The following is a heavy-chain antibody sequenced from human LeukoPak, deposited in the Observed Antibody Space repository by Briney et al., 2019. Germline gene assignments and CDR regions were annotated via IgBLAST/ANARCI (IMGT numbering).Heavy chain of an antibody. CDR1: GGSFSGYY. CDR3: ARLSADYSTGLDY. Sequence: KPSETLSLTCAVYGGSFSGYYWSWIRQPPGKGLEWIGEINHSGSTNYNPSLKSRVTISVDTSKNQFSLKLSSVTATDTAVYYCARLSADYSTGLDYWGQGTLVTVSS. CDR2: INHSGST. V-gene: IGHV4-34*01. D-gene: IGHD6-25*01. J-gene: IGHJ4*02.